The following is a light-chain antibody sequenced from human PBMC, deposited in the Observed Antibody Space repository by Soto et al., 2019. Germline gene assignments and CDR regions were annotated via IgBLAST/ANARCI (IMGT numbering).Light chain of an antibody. CDR1: QSFRGL. Sequence: EVVLTQSPFTLSLSPGEIATLSCRASQSFRGLLAWYQQKPGQAPRLLIYDAYNRATGIPPRFSGSGSGTDFTLTISRLEPEDSAVYYCQQRHMWPITFGQGTRLEI. CDR2: DAY. CDR3: QQRHMWPIT. J-gene: IGKJ5*01. V-gene: IGKV3-11*01.